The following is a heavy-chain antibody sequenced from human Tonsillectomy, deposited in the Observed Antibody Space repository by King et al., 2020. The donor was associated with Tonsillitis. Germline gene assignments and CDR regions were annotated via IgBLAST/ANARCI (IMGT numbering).Heavy chain of an antibody. Sequence: PLQESGPGLVKPSETLSLTCTVSGGSISSSSYYWGWIRQPPGKGLEWIGSIYYSGSTYYNPSLKSRVTISVDTSKNQFSLKLSSVTAADTAVYYCARHGGYSSSWYAPGDYYYYYYMDVWGKGTTVTVSS. J-gene: IGHJ6*03. CDR2: IYYSGST. V-gene: IGHV4-39*01. D-gene: IGHD6-13*01. CDR1: GGSISSSSYY. CDR3: ARHGGYSSSWYAPGDYYYYYYMDV.